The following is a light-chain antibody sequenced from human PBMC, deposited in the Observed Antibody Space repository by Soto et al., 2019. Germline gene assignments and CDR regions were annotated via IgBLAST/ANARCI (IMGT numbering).Light chain of an antibody. CDR2: RAS. Sequence: EIVLTQSPGTLSLSPGERATLSCRASRKVSNCYLPWYQQKPTQAPPLLIYRASSRATSIPDRFSGSGSATDVTLTIIRLEPEDFAVEYCQQYGSSPLTVGVGTKVDIK. CDR1: RKVSNCY. V-gene: IGKV3-20*01. CDR3: QQYGSSPLT. J-gene: IGKJ4*02.